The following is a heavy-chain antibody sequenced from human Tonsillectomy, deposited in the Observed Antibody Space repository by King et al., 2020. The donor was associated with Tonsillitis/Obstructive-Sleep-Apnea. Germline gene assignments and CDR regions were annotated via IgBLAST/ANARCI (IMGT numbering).Heavy chain of an antibody. CDR1: GGSISSYY. CDR3: AKYSGSYDYFDY. CDR2: IYYSGST. D-gene: IGHD1-26*01. V-gene: IGHV4-59*08. Sequence: VQLQESGPGLVKPSETLSLTCTVSGGSISSYYWSWIRQPPGKGLEWVGYIYYSGSTNYNPSLQSRVTISVDTTKNQFSLKLSSVTAADTAVYYCAKYSGSYDYFDYWGQGTLVTVSS. J-gene: IGHJ4*02.